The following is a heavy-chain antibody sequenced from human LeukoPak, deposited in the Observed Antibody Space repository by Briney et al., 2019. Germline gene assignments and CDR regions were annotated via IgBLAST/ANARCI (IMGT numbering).Heavy chain of an antibody. Sequence: PSETLSLTCTVSGGSISSYYWSWIRQPPGKGLEWIGYIYYSGSTNYNPSLRSRVTISVDTSKNQFSLKLSSVTAADTAVYYCARADCSSCLGYWGQGTLVTVSS. D-gene: IGHD6-13*01. V-gene: IGHV4-59*01. CDR2: IYYSGST. CDR1: GGSISSYY. J-gene: IGHJ4*02. CDR3: ARADCSSCLGY.